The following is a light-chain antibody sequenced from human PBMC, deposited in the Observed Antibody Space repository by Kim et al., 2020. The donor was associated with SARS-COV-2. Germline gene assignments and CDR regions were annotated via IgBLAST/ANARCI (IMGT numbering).Light chain of an antibody. CDR3: QQYYSYPRT. CDR1: QGISGY. V-gene: IGKV1-8*01. J-gene: IGKJ1*01. CDR2: AAS. Sequence: ASTGDRVTITCRASQGISGYLAWYQQKPGNAPKLLIYAASTLQSGVPSRFSGSGSGTDFTLTISCLQSEDFATYYCQQYYSYPRTFGQGTKVDIK.